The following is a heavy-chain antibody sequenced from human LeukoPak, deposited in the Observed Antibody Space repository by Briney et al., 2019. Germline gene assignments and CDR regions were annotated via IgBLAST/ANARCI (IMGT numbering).Heavy chain of an antibody. V-gene: IGHV3-74*01. CDR1: GFTFSSYW. CDR3: ARAWSGHDAFDI. CDR2: IKTDGSST. D-gene: IGHD2-15*01. J-gene: IGHJ3*02. Sequence: GGSLRLSCAVSGFTFSSYWMHWVRQAPGKGLVWVSRIKTDGSSTSYADSVKGRFTISRDNAKNTLYLQMNSLRAEDTAVYYCARAWSGHDAFDIWGQGTTVTVSS.